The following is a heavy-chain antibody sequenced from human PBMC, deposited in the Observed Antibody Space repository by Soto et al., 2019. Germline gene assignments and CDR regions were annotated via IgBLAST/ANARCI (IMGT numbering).Heavy chain of an antibody. V-gene: IGHV4-59*01. D-gene: IGHD6-19*01. CDR2: IYYSGST. J-gene: IGHJ4*02. CDR1: GGPISSYY. CDR3: ARGSSGWPPRLDY. Sequence: QXQLQESGPGLVKPSETLSLNCTVSGGPISSYYWSWIRQSPGKGLEWIGYIYYSGSTNYNPSLKSRVTISVDTSKNQFSLELSSVTAADTAVYYCARGSSGWPPRLDYWGQGTLVTVSS.